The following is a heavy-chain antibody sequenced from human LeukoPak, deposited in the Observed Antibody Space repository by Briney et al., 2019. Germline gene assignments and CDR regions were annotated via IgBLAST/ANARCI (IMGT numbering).Heavy chain of an antibody. J-gene: IGHJ5*02. CDR3: ARVCCYFDSESKPNWFDP. CDR2: INHSGDI. V-gene: IGHV4-34*01. CDR1: GESFSGFY. Sequence: SETLSLTCGVYGESFSGFYWSWIRQTPGKGLQWIGEINHSGDINYNPSLESRVTISVDTSKRQFSLRLSSVTAADTAVYYCARVCCYFDSESKPNWFDPWGQGTLVTVSA. D-gene: IGHD3-10*01.